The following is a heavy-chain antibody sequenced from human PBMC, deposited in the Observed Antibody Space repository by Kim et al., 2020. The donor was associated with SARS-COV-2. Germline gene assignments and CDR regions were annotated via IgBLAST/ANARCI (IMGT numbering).Heavy chain of an antibody. Sequence: ASVKVSCKASGYTFTSYDINWVRQATGQGLEWMGWMNPNSGNTGYAQKFQGRVTMTRNTSISTAYMELSSLRSEDTAVYYCARVASGSYYNLYFQHWGQGTLVTVSS. V-gene: IGHV1-8*01. CDR1: GYTFTSYD. J-gene: IGHJ1*01. CDR3: ARVASGSYYNLYFQH. CDR2: MNPNSGNT. D-gene: IGHD1-26*01.